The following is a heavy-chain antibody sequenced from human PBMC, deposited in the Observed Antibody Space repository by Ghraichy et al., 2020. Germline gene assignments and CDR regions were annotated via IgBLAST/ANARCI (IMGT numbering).Heavy chain of an antibody. D-gene: IGHD4-23*01. J-gene: IGHJ4*02. CDR1: GYSISSGYY. CDR2: IYHSGST. CDR3: ARASGDPGPVTPSSYYFDY. Sequence: SETLSLTCTVSGYSISSGYYWGWIRQPPGKGLEWIGSIYHSGSTYYNPSLKSRVTISVDTSKNQFSLKLSSVTAADTAVYYCARASGDPGPVTPSSYYFDYWGQGTLVTVSS. V-gene: IGHV4-38-2*02.